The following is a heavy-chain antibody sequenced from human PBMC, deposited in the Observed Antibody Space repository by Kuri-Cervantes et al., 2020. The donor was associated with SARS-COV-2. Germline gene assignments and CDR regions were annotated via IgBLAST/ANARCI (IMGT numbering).Heavy chain of an antibody. V-gene: IGHV3-23*03. J-gene: IGHJ4*02. Sequence: GESLKISCAASGFTFSSYAMSWVCQAPGKGLEWVSVIYSGGSSTYYADSVKGRFTISRDNSKNTLYLQMNSLRAEDTAVYYCAKDRGALDYWGQGTLVTSPQ. CDR3: AKDRGALDY. D-gene: IGHD1-26*01. CDR1: GFTFSSYA. CDR2: IYSGGSST.